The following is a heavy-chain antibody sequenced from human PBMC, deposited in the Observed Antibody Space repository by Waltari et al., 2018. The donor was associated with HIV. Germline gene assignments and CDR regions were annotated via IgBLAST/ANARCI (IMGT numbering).Heavy chain of an antibody. J-gene: IGHJ2*01. V-gene: IGHV3-48*01. Sequence: EVQLVESGGGLVQPGGSLRLSCAASGFSFSSYSMKWVRQAPEKGLEWVSYMSSSSSTIYYADSVKGRFNSSRDNDKNSLYVQRNSLRAEDTAVYYCARSKYSSSSGFDLWGRGTLVTVSS. CDR1: GFSFSSYS. CDR3: ARSKYSSSSGFDL. D-gene: IGHD6-6*01. CDR2: MSSSSSTI.